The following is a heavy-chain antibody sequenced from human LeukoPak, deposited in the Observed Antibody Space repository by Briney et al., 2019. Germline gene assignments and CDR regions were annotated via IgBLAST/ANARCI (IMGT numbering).Heavy chain of an antibody. J-gene: IGHJ5*02. V-gene: IGHV3-21*01. CDR1: GFTFSSYS. CDR2: ISSSSYI. CDR3: ARLAAAGRINWFDP. D-gene: IGHD6-13*01. Sequence: GGSLRLSCAASGFTFSSYSMNWVRQAPGKGLEWVSSISSSSYIYYADSVKGRFTISRDNAKNSLYLQMNSLRAGDTAVYYCARLAAAGRINWFDPWGQGTLVTVSS.